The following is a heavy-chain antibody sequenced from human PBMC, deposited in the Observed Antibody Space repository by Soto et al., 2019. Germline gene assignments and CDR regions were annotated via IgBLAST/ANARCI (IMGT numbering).Heavy chain of an antibody. CDR1: GFTFSNYG. J-gene: IGHJ4*02. CDR3: ARGSRHTPFDY. Sequence: QVQLVESGGGVVQPGRSLRLSCAASGFTFSNYGMHWVRQAPGKGLEWVAVIWYAGSNKFYADSVQGRFTISRDNSKNTLYLKMNSMRAEDTAVYYCARGSRHTPFDYWGQGTLVTVSA. V-gene: IGHV3-33*01. D-gene: IGHD2-2*02. CDR2: IWYAGSNK.